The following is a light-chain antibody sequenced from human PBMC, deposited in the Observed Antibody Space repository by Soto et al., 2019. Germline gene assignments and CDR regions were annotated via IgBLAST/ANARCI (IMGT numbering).Light chain of an antibody. J-gene: IGKJ3*01. CDR2: GAS. Sequence: DIQMTQSPSSVSASVGDRLTITCRASRDISNSLAWYQQTPGKAPKLLLRGASSLHRGVPSRFSGSGAGPECTPTISSLQPEDFATYYCQPTSAFPRTFGPGTKVAVK. V-gene: IGKV1-12*01. CDR3: QPTSAFPRT. CDR1: RDISNS.